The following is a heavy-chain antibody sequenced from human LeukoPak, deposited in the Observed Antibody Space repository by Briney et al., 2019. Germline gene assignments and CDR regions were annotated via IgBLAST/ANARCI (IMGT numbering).Heavy chain of an antibody. CDR1: GFSFNSYA. J-gene: IGHJ4*02. V-gene: IGHV3-23*01. CDR2: SIGGSGST. Sequence: PGGSLRLSCAASGFSFNSYAMSWVRQAPGKGLEWVSVSIGGSGSTFYADSVKGRFTISRDNSKNTLYLQMKSLRLEDTAVYYCAKGGYDYIEVAYFDFWGQGTLVTVSS. D-gene: IGHD5-12*01. CDR3: AKGGYDYIEVAYFDF.